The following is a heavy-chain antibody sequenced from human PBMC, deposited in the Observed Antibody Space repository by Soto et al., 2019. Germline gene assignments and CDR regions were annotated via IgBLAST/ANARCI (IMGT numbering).Heavy chain of an antibody. J-gene: IGHJ6*02. CDR1: GGSISSGDYY. CDR2: IYYSGST. V-gene: IGHV4-30-4*01. D-gene: IGHD2-2*01. Sequence: SETLSLTCTVSGGSISSGDYYWNWIRQPPGKGLEWIGYIYYSGSTYYNPSLKSRVTISVDTSKNQFSLKLSSVTAADTAVYYCARDSGCSSTSCYRYYYGMDVWGQGTTVTVSS. CDR3: ARDSGCSSTSCYRYYYGMDV.